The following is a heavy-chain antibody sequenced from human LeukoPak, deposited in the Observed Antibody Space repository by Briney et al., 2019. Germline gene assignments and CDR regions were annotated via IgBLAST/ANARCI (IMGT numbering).Heavy chain of an antibody. J-gene: IGHJ3*02. Sequence: GGSLRLSCAASGFTFSSSAMHWVRQAPGKGLDWAAVISYDGSNKYYADSVKGRFTISRDNSKNTLYLQMNSLRAEDTAVYYCARDGSPFVSGDEAFDIWGQGTMVTVSS. CDR2: ISYDGSNK. CDR3: ARDGSPFVSGDEAFDI. V-gene: IGHV3-30*04. CDR1: GFTFSSSA. D-gene: IGHD3-10*01.